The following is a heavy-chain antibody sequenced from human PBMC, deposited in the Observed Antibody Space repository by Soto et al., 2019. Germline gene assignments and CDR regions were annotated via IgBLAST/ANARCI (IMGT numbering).Heavy chain of an antibody. CDR2: INHSGST. CDR3: ARVNTVTYFDY. V-gene: IGHV4-34*01. D-gene: IGHD4-17*01. Sequence: PSETLSLTCAVYGGSFSGYYWSWIRQPPGKGLEWIGEINHSGSTNYNPSLKSRVTISVDTSKNQFSLKLSSVTAADTAVYYCARVNTVTYFDYRAQGTPVTGSS. J-gene: IGHJ4*02. CDR1: GGSFSGYY.